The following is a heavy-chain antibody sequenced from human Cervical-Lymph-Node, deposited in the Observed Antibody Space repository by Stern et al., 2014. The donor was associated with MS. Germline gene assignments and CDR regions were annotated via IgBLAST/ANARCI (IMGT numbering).Heavy chain of an antibody. V-gene: IGHV3-23*04. Sequence: EVQLVESGGGLVQPGGSLRLSCAASGFTFSNYAMSWVRQAPGKGLEWVSALSGSGGSTYYADSVQGRFTISRDNSKNTLYLQMNSLRVEDTAVYYCAKESNRYYYYSMDVWGQGTTVTVSS. CDR2: LSGSGGST. D-gene: IGHD2/OR15-2a*01. J-gene: IGHJ6*02. CDR1: GFTFSNYA. CDR3: AKESNRYYYYSMDV.